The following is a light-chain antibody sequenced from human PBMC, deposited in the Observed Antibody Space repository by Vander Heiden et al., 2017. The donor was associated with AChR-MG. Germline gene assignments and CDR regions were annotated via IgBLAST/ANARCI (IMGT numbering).Light chain of an antibody. CDR3: QQYNSWPRT. CDR1: QSVGSS. CDR2: GAS. V-gene: IGKV3-15*01. J-gene: IGKJ1*01. Sequence: EIVMTQSPVTLTVSPGERATLSCRASQSVGSSLAWYQQKPGQAPRLLIYGASTRATGLPARFSGSGSGTEFSLTISSLQSEDFALYYCQQYNSWPRTFGQGTKVEIK.